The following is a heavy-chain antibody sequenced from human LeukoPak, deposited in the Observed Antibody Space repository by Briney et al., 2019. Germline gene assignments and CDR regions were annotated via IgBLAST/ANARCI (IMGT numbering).Heavy chain of an antibody. D-gene: IGHD3-9*01. Sequence: GGSLRLSCAASGFTFSSYAMSWVRHAPGKGLEWVSVIYSGGTTYYADPVKGRFTISRDNSKNTLYLQMNTLSAEDTAVYYCARDSDILASDAFDIWGQGTMVTVSS. V-gene: IGHV3-66*01. CDR2: IYSGGTT. J-gene: IGHJ3*02. CDR3: ARDSDILASDAFDI. CDR1: GFTFSSYA.